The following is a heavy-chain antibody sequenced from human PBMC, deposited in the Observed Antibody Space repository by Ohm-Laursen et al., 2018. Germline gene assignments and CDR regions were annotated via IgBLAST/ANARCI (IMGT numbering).Heavy chain of an antibody. CDR2: VSGTGDNT. CDR1: GFTFSSYA. CDR3: AKRLWDIRSESLDF. V-gene: IGHV3-23*01. D-gene: IGHD1-26*01. Sequence: SLRLSCAASGFTFSSYAMSWVRQAPGKGLEWVSAVSGTGDNTYYADSVKGRFTISRDNSKNTLYLQMNSLRVEDTALYYCAKRLWDIRSESLDFWGQGTRVTVSS. J-gene: IGHJ4*02.